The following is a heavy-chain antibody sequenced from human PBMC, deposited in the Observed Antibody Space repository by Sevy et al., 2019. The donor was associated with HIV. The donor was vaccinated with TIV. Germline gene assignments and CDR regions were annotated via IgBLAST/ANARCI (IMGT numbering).Heavy chain of an antibody. V-gene: IGHV3-21*01. Sequence: GGSLRLSCAASGFTFSSYSMNWVRQAPGKGLEWVSSISSSSSYIYYADSVKGRFTISRDNAKNSLYLQMNSLRAEDTAVYYCAREYYDIVTGYSPSYDYWGQGTLVTVSS. CDR3: AREYYDIVTGYSPSYDY. CDR1: GFTFSSYS. CDR2: ISSSSSYI. J-gene: IGHJ4*02. D-gene: IGHD3-9*01.